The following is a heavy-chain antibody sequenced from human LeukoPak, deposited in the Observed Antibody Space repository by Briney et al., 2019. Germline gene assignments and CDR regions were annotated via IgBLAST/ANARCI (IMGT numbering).Heavy chain of an antibody. CDR1: GFIFSSYS. D-gene: IGHD5-18*01. Sequence: GGSLRLFCAASGFIFSSYSMKWVRQAPGKGLEWVSSISATRNYIYYADSVKGRFTISRDNAKNSLYLQMNSLRAEDTAVYYCARDRSGYTFDDWGQGTLVTVSS. V-gene: IGHV3-21*01. CDR2: ISATRNYI. CDR3: ARDRSGYTFDD. J-gene: IGHJ4*02.